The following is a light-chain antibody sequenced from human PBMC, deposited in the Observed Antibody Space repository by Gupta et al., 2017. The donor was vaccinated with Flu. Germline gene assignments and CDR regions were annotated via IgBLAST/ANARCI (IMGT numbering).Light chain of an antibody. J-gene: IGLJ2*01. CDR2: EGS. V-gene: IGLV2-23*01. CDR3: CSYAGSSTVV. Sequence: PALPQPASGSGSPGRSITTSCLGTSSDVGSYNLVSWYQQHPGKAPKLMIYEGSKRPSGVSNRFSGSKSGNTASLTISGLQAEDEADYYCCSYAGSSTVVFGGGTKLTVL. CDR1: SSDVGSYNL.